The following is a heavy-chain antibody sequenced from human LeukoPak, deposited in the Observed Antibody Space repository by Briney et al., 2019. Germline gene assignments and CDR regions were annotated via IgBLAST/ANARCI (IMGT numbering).Heavy chain of an antibody. V-gene: IGHV3-33*06. D-gene: IGHD6-13*01. Sequence: PGGSLRLSGAASGFIFSNYGMHWVRQAPGKGLDWVAVIWYDGSYKYYADSVKGRFTISRDNSKNTLYLQMNSLRAEDTAIYYCAKVVQYTASTGTGLDYWGQGTLVTVSS. CDR1: GFIFSNYG. CDR3: AKVVQYTASTGTGLDY. J-gene: IGHJ4*02. CDR2: IWYDGSYK.